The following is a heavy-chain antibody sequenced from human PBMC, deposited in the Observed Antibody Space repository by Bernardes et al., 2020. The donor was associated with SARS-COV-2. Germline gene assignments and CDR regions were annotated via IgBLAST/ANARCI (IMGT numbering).Heavy chain of an antibody. V-gene: IGHV5-51*01. D-gene: IGHD6-13*01. Sequence: GESLKISCKGSGYSFTSYWIAWVRQMPGKGLEWMGIIYPGDSHTRYSPSLQGQVTISADKSITTAYLQWSSLKASDTAIYYCARRVGGEAAWPFDIWGQGTMVTVSS. CDR2: IYPGDSHT. CDR3: ARRVGGEAAWPFDI. CDR1: GYSFTSYW. J-gene: IGHJ3*02.